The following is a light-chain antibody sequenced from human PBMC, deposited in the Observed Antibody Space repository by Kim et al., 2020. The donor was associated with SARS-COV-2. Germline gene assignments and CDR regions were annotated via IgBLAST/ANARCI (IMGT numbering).Light chain of an antibody. Sequence: ASVGDRVTITCRASQGITNYVAWYQQKPGKVPKLLIYAASTLQSGVPSRFSGSGSGTDFTLTISSLQPEDVATYYCQNYNSAPWTFGQGTKVDIK. CDR2: AAS. CDR1: QGITNY. J-gene: IGKJ1*01. CDR3: QNYNSAPWT. V-gene: IGKV1-27*01.